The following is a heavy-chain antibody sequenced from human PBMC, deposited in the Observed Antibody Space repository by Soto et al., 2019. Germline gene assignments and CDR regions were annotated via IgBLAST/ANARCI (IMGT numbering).Heavy chain of an antibody. D-gene: IGHD3-22*01. CDR1: GDSVSSNSAA. CDR2: TYYRSKWYN. V-gene: IGHV6-1*01. CDR3: ARDGGQYYYDSSGYYENWFDP. J-gene: IGHJ5*02. Sequence: SQTLSLTCVISGDSVSSNSAAWNWIRQSPSRGLEWLGRTYYRSKWYNDYAVSVKSRITINPDTSKNQFSLQLNSVTPEDTAVYYCARDGGQYYYDSSGYYENWFDPWGQGTLVTVSS.